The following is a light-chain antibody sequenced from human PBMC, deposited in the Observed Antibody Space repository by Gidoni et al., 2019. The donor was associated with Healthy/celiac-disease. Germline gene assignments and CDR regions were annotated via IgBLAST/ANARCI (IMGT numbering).Light chain of an antibody. Sequence: EIVMTQSPATLSVSPGERATLSCRASPSVSRNLTYGASTRATGIPARFSGSGSGTDFTLTISSLQSEDFAVYYCQQYNNWPLTCGGGTKVEIK. J-gene: IGKJ4*01. CDR2: GAS. V-gene: IGKV3-15*01. CDR1: PSVSRN. CDR3: QQYNNWPLT.